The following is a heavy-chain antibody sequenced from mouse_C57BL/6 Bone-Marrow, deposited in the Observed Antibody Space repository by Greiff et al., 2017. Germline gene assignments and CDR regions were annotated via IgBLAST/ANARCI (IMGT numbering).Heavy chain of an antibody. Sequence: VKLQQPGAELVMPGASVKLSCKASGYTFTSYWMHWVKQRPGQGLEWIGEIDPSDSYTNYNQKFKGKSTLTVDKSSSTAYMQLSSLTSEDSAVYYGARYYYSPYWYFDVWGTGTTVTVSS. J-gene: IGHJ1*03. D-gene: IGHD1-1*01. V-gene: IGHV1-69*01. CDR2: IDPSDSYT. CDR3: ARYYYSPYWYFDV. CDR1: GYTFTSYW.